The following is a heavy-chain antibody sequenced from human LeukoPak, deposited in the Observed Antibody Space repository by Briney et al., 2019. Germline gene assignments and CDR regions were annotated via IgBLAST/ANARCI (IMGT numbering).Heavy chain of an antibody. V-gene: IGHV3-30*02. CDR2: IRYDGSNK. Sequence: QAGGSLRLSCAASGFTFSSYAMHWVRQAPDKGLEWVAFIRYDGSNKYYADSVKGRFTISRDNSKNTLYLQMNSLRAEDTAVYYCAKDGSPFYYDSSGYPESWGQGTLVTVSS. D-gene: IGHD3-22*01. CDR1: GFTFSSYA. CDR3: AKDGSPFYYDSSGYPES. J-gene: IGHJ5*02.